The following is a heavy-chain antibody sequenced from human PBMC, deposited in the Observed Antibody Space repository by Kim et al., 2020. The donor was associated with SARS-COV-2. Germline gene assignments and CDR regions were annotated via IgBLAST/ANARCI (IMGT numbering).Heavy chain of an antibody. V-gene: IGHV3-48*02. CDR1: GFTFSSYS. D-gene: IGHD2-2*01. J-gene: IGHJ4*02. CDR2: ISGPSTTI. CDR3: ARDWGSYCRGTSCYDPRSPRPSFDH. Sequence: GGSLRLSCAASGFTFSSYSMNWLRQAPGKGLEWISYISGPSTTIHYADPVKGRFAISRDNARNSLYLQMNSLRDEDTAVYYCARDWGSYCRGTSCYDPRSPRPSFDHWGQGTQVTVSP.